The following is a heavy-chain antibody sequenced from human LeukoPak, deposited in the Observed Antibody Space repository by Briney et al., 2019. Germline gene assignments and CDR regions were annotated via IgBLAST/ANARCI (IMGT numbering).Heavy chain of an antibody. CDR1: GGSISSGSYY. CDR2: IYTSGST. D-gene: IGHD4-23*01. CDR3: ARGEDYGGANWFDP. J-gene: IGHJ5*02. Sequence: SQTLSLTCTVSGGSISSGSYYWSWIRQPAGKGLEWIGRIYTSGSTNYNPSLKSRVTISVDTSKNQFSLKLSSVTAADTAVYYCARGEDYGGANWFDPWGQGTLVTVSS. V-gene: IGHV4-61*02.